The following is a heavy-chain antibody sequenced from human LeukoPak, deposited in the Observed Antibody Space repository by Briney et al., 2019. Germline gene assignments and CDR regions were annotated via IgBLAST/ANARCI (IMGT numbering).Heavy chain of an antibody. CDR1: GYTFTGYY. CDR2: INPNSGGT. D-gene: IGHD3-3*01. J-gene: IGHJ3*02. Sequence: ASVKVSCKASGYTFTGYYMHWVRQAPGQGLEWMGWINPNSGGTNYAQKFQGRVTMTRDTSISTAYMELSRLRSDDTAVYYCARYAIFGVVIVFDIWGQGTMVTVSS. V-gene: IGHV1-2*02. CDR3: ARYAIFGVVIVFDI.